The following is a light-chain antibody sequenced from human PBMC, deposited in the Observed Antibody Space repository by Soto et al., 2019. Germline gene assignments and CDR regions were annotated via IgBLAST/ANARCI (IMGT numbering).Light chain of an antibody. Sequence: ETGMTQSPATLSVSPGQRATLSSTAPEIIIIDLSCYQQKPGQAPRLLIYGASTRATGLPARFSGSGSGTEFTLIIISLQSADSAVYYCQQYDNWPITFGQGTRLEIK. CDR2: GAS. V-gene: IGKV3-15*01. CDR3: QQYDNWPIT. J-gene: IGKJ5*01. CDR1: EIIIID.